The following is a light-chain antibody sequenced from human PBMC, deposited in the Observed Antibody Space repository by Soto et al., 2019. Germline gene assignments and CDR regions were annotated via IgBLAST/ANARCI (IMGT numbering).Light chain of an antibody. J-gene: IGLJ3*02. CDR2: RHD. Sequence: QSVLTQPSSASGTPGQRVTISCSGSSSNIGTNHVSWYQHFPGTTPKLLIYRHDLRPSGVPGRFSGSKSGTSASLAISGLQSEDEAVYYCAAWDDSMSGVAFGGGTKLTVL. V-gene: IGLV1-47*01. CDR3: AAWDDSMSGVA. CDR1: SSNIGTNH.